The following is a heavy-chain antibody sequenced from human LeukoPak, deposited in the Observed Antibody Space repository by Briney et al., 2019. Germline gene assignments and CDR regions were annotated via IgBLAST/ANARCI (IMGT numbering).Heavy chain of an antibody. D-gene: IGHD6-13*01. Sequence: ASVKVSCKTSGNMFTSHYMHWVRQAPGQGLEWMGIVNPSGGSTSYAQKFQGRVTMTRDMSTSTVYMELSSLRSEDTAVYYCARGRQPSDAFDIWGQGTMVTVSS. CDR3: ARGRQPSDAFDI. CDR1: GNMFTSHY. J-gene: IGHJ3*02. V-gene: IGHV1-46*01. CDR2: VNPSGGST.